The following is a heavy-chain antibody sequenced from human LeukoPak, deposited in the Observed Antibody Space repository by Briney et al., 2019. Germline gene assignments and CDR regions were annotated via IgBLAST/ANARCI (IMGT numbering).Heavy chain of an antibody. D-gene: IGHD3-3*01. CDR1: GGSISSYY. CDR3: ARDRGDRNYDFWSGYRYYYYYYMDV. CDR2: IYTSGRT. V-gene: IGHV4-4*07. J-gene: IGHJ6*03. Sequence: SETLSLTCTVSGGSISSYYWSWIRQPAGKGLEWIGRIYTSGRTNYNPSLKSRVTMSVDTSKNQFSLKLSSVTAADTAVYYCARDRGDRNYDFWSGYRYYYYYYMDVWGKGTTVTVSS.